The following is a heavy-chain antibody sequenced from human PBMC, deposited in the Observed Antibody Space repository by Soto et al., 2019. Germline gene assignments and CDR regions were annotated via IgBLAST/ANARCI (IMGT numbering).Heavy chain of an antibody. Sequence: QVQLVQSGAEVKKPGASVKVSCKASGYTFTSYGISWVRQAPGQGLEWMGWISAYNGNTNYAQKLQGRVTMTTDTSTSTAYRELRSLRTDDTAVDYCATRPVYSSSWYDYWGQGTLVTVSS. CDR1: GYTFTSYG. J-gene: IGHJ4*02. CDR2: ISAYNGNT. D-gene: IGHD6-13*01. CDR3: ATRPVYSSSWYDY. V-gene: IGHV1-18*01.